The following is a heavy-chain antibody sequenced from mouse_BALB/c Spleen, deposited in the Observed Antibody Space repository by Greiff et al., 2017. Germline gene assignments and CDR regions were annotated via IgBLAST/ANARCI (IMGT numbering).Heavy chain of an antibody. CDR3: TRWITTVVAPDY. J-gene: IGHJ2*01. CDR2: IYPGNSDT. V-gene: IGHV1-5*01. CDR1: GYTFTSYW. D-gene: IGHD1-1*01. Sequence: VQLKQSGTVLARPGASVKMSCKASGYTFTSYWMHWVKQRPGQGLEWIGAIYPGNSDTSYNQKFKGKAKLTAVTSTSTAYMELSSLTNEDSAVYYCTRWITTVVAPDYWGQGTTLTVSS.